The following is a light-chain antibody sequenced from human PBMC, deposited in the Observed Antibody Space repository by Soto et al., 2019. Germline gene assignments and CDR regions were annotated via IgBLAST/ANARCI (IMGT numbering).Light chain of an antibody. J-gene: IGKJ2*01. CDR3: QQSFSTPRT. V-gene: IGKV1-39*01. CDR2: AAS. Sequence: IQMTQSPSSLSASVGDRVTITCRASQSIISHLNWYQQKPGKAPNLLIYAASSLQSGVPSRFGGSGSGTDFTLTISCLQPEDFATYYCQQSFSTPRTFGQGTKLEIK. CDR1: QSIISH.